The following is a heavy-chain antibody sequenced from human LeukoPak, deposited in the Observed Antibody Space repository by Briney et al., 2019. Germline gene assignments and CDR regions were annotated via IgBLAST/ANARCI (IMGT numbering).Heavy chain of an antibody. CDR2: ISGSGGST. CDR3: ATLGGPYYEIDY. Sequence: PGGSLRLSCAGSGFTFSSYAMSWVRQAPGKGLEWVSAISGSGGSTYYADSVKGRFTISRDNSKNTLYLQMNSLRAEDTAVYYCATLGGPYYEIDYWGQGTLVTVSS. D-gene: IGHD3-3*01. J-gene: IGHJ4*02. V-gene: IGHV3-23*01. CDR1: GFTFSSYA.